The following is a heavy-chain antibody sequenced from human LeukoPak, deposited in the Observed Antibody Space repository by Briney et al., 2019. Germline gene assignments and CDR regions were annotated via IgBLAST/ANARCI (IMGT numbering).Heavy chain of an antibody. CDR3: ASLGYCSSTSCWDDAFDI. D-gene: IGHD2-2*01. Sequence: GGSLRLSCAASGFTFSSYWMHWVRQAPGKGLVWVSRITPDGSSTSYADSVKGRFTISRDNAKNTLYLQMNSLRAEDTAVYYCASLGYCSSTSCWDDAFDIWGQGTMVTVSS. CDR1: GFTFSSYW. CDR2: ITPDGSST. J-gene: IGHJ3*02. V-gene: IGHV3-74*01.